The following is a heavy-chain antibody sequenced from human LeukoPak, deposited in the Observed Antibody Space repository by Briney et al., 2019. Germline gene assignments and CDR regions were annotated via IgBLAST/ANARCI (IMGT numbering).Heavy chain of an antibody. J-gene: IGHJ6*02. CDR1: GGSFSGYY. CDR3: ARGGYSYGLYGMDV. V-gene: IGHV4-59*01. D-gene: IGHD5-18*01. CDR2: IYYSGST. Sequence: SETLSLTCAVYGGSFSGYYWSWIRQPPGKGLEWIGYIYYSGSTNYNPSLKSRVTISVDTSKNQFSLKLSSVTAADTAVYYCARGGYSYGLYGMDVWGQGTAVTVSS.